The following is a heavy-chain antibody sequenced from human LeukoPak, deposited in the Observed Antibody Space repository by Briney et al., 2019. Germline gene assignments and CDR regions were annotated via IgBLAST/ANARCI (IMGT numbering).Heavy chain of an antibody. CDR2: MYHSGNT. V-gene: IGHV4-59*01. J-gene: IGHJ4*02. D-gene: IGHD3-3*01. CDR1: GGSISGYY. CDR3: AKAKITIFGGNDY. Sequence: PSETLSLTCKVSGGSISGYYWSWIRQSPGKGLEWIGYMYHSGNTNYNPSLKSRVTISVDTSKNQFSLRLSSVTAADTAVYYCAKAKITIFGGNDYWGQGTLVTVSS.